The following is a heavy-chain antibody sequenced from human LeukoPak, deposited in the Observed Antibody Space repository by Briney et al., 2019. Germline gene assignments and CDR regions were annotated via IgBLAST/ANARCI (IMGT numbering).Heavy chain of an antibody. J-gene: IGHJ4*02. Sequence: HAGGSLRLSCAASGFTFSSYWMHWVRQAPGKGLVWVSRINSDGSNTIYADSVKGRFTFSRDNAKNTLYLQMNSLRAEDTAVYYCARGTYCGGDCLSNWGQGTLVTVSS. CDR3: ARGTYCGGDCLSN. CDR1: GFTFSSYW. V-gene: IGHV3-74*01. CDR2: INSDGSNT. D-gene: IGHD2-21*02.